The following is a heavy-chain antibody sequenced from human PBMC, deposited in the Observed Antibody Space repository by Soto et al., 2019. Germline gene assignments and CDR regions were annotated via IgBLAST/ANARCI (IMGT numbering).Heavy chain of an antibody. CDR2: INSGNGDT. CDR3: ARPGVAYDAFDI. D-gene: IGHD3-3*01. Sequence: ASVEVSCKXSGYTLTMYAMHWVRQAPGQRLEWMGWINSGNGDTIYSQKFQGRVTLTRDTSASTAYMALSSLRSEDTAVYYCARPGVAYDAFDIWGQGTMVTVSS. V-gene: IGHV1-3*04. J-gene: IGHJ3*02. CDR1: GYTLTMYA.